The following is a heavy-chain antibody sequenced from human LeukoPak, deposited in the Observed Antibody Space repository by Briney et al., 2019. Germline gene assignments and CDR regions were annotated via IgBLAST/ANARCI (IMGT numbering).Heavy chain of an antibody. CDR3: XXHAITMIVVVPGFDP. Sequence: SXTLSXTCTVSGGSISSGSYYWSWIRQPAGKGLEWIGRIYTSGSTNYNPSLKSRVTISVDTSKNQFSLKLSSVTAADTAVYSXXXHAITMIVVVPGFDPWGQGTLVTVSS. D-gene: IGHD3-22*01. CDR2: IYTSGST. CDR1: GGSISSGSYY. J-gene: IGHJ5*02. V-gene: IGHV4-61*02.